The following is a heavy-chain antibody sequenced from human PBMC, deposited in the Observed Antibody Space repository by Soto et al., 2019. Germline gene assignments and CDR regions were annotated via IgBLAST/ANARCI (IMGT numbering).Heavy chain of an antibody. J-gene: IGHJ5*02. CDR3: SRRAPEGFDP. Sequence: SETLSLTCTVSGGTIRSSNYYWAWIRQPPGKGLEWIGSIDYSGSTYYNPSLKSRVTISVDTSKNHFSLKLGSVTAADTALYYCSRRAPEGFDPWGQGTLVTSPQ. CDR1: GGTIRSSNYY. CDR2: IDYSGST. V-gene: IGHV4-39*02.